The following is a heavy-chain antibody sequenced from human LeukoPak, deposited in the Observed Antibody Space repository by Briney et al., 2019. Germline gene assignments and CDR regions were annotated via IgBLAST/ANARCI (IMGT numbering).Heavy chain of an antibody. Sequence: PGGSLRLSCAASGFTFSSYSMNWVRQAPGKGLEWVSSISSSSSYIYYEDSVKGRFTISRDNAKNSLYLQMNSLRAEDTAVYYCERDGAYGDYDYIDYWGQGTLVTVSS. V-gene: IGHV3-21*01. CDR3: ERDGAYGDYDYIDY. J-gene: IGHJ4*02. CDR1: GFTFSSYS. CDR2: ISSSSSYI. D-gene: IGHD4-17*01.